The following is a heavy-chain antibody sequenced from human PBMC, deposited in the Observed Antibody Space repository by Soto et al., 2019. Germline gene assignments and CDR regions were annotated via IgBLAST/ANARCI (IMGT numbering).Heavy chain of an antibody. V-gene: IGHV4-59*01. CDR1: GGSISPYY. CDR2: VYYSGST. D-gene: IGHD4-17*01. CDR3: ARGGDYDDFDY. Sequence: PSETLSLTCTVSGGSISPYYWSRIRQPPGKGLEWIGYVYYSGSTNYNPSLKSRVTISVDTSKNQFSLKLSSVTAADTAVYYCARGGDYDDFDYWGQGTLVTVSS. J-gene: IGHJ4*02.